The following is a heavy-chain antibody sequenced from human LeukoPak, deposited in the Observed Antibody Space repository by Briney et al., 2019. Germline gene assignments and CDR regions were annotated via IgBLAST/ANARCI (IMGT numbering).Heavy chain of an antibody. V-gene: IGHV1-2*02. CDR1: GYTFTGYY. CDR3: ARTIFWSGYPYFDY. D-gene: IGHD3-3*01. CDR2: INPNSGGT. J-gene: IGHJ4*02. Sequence: GASVKVSCKASGYTFTGYYMHWVRQAPGQGLEWMGWINPNSGGTNYAQKFQGRVTMTRDTSISTAYMELSRLRSDDTAVYYCARTIFWSGYPYFDYWGQGTLVTVSS.